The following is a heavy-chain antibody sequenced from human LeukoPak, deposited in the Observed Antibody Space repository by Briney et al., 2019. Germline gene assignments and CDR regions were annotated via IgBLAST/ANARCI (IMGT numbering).Heavy chain of an antibody. Sequence: ASVKVSCKASGYTFTSYDISWVRQASGQGLEWMGWMNPNNGNTAYAQKFQGRVTMTRDTSISTAYMELSRLRSDDTAVYYCAVNLYCSSTSCYGGPLTDDYYYMDVWGKGTTVTISS. CDR1: GYTFTSYD. V-gene: IGHV1-8*01. D-gene: IGHD2-2*01. CDR2: MNPNNGNT. CDR3: AVNLYCSSTSCYGGPLTDDYYYMDV. J-gene: IGHJ6*03.